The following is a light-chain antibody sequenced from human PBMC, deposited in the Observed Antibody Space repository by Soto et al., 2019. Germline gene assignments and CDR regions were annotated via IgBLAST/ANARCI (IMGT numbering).Light chain of an antibody. V-gene: IGKV3-20*01. CDR2: GAS. Sequence: IVLTQSPGTLSLSPGERATLSCRASQSVSSNYLAWYLQKPGQAPRLLIYGASTRAIGIPDRFSGSGSGTDFTLTISRLEPEDFAVYYCQQYGSSPWTFGQGTKVEIK. CDR3: QQYGSSPWT. J-gene: IGKJ1*01. CDR1: QSVSSNY.